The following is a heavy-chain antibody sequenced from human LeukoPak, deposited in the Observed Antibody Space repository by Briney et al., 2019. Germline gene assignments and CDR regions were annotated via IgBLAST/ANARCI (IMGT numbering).Heavy chain of an antibody. Sequence: SETLSLTCTVSGGSVTSYYWSWIRQPPGKGLEWIGYIYYSGSTNYNPSLKSRVTISVDTSTNQFSLKLSSVTAADTAVYYCARDNWNYGSSMDVWGQGTTDTVSS. D-gene: IGHD1-7*01. CDR2: IYYSGST. V-gene: IGHV4-59*02. CDR1: GGSVTSYY. J-gene: IGHJ6*02. CDR3: ARDNWNYGSSMDV.